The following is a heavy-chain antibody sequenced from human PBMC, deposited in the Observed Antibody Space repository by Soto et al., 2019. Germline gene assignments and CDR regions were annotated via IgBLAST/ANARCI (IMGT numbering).Heavy chain of an antibody. D-gene: IGHD2-15*01. J-gene: IGHJ6*02. CDR1: GGTFSTYA. CDR2: VIPIFGTP. V-gene: IGHV1-69*01. Sequence: QVQLVQSGAEVKKPGSSVKVSCKAPGGTFSTYAISWVRQAPGQGLEWMGGVIPIFGTPKYAQKFQGRVTITADESTSTGYMERRGLRSQGTAVYYCARSQGGSSSLDIYYYYYYGMDVWGQGTTVTVSS. CDR3: ARSQGGSSSLDIYYYYYYGMDV.